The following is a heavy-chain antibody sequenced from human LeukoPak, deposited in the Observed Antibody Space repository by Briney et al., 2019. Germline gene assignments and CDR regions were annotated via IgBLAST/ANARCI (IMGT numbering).Heavy chain of an antibody. CDR1: AFTFSSYG. J-gene: IGHJ4*02. V-gene: IGHV3-30*03. CDR3: ARGTTAFDY. CDR2: ISYDGSNK. D-gene: IGHD4-17*01. Sequence: GGSLRLSCAASAFTFSSYGMHWVRQAPGKGLEWVAVISYDGSNKYYADSVKGRFTISRDNSKNTLYLQMNSLRAEDTAVYYCARGTTAFDYWGQGTLVTVSS.